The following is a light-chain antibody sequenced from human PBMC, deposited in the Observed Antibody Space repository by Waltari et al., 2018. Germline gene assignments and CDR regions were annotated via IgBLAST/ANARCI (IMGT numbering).Light chain of an antibody. CDR3: CSYAGSTTLI. Sequence: QSALTQPASVSGSPGQSITISCTGTSSDVGDYNSVSLYQQHPVKVHKLMIYDVRKRPSGVSDRFSGSKSDNTAALTISGLQAEDEADYYCCSYAGSTTLIFGGGTKLTVL. V-gene: IGLV2-23*02. J-gene: IGLJ2*01. CDR1: SSDVGDYNS. CDR2: DVR.